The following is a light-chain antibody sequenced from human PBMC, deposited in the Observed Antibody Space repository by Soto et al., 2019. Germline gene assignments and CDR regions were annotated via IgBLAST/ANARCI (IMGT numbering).Light chain of an antibody. V-gene: IGLV2-14*03. J-gene: IGLJ2*01. CDR1: SSDVGGYNY. CDR2: DVS. Sequence: QSVLTQPASVSGSPGQSITLSCTGTSSDVGGYNYVSWYQQHQGKAPQLMIYDVSYRPSGVSDRFSGSRSGNTASLTISGLQPDDEADYYCSSYTGGNTVVFGGGTKLTVL. CDR3: SSYTGGNTVV.